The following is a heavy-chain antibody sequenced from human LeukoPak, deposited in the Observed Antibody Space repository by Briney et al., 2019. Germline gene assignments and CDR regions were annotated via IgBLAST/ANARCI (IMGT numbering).Heavy chain of an antibody. J-gene: IGHJ6*03. CDR3: ARARYGSGSYHYMDV. CDR2: INHSGST. V-gene: IGHV4-34*01. CDR1: GGSFSGYY. D-gene: IGHD3-10*01. Sequence: TPSETLSLTCAVYGGSFSGYYWSWIRQPPGKGLEWIGEINHSGSTNYNPSLKSRVTMSVDTSKNQFSLKLNSVTAADTAVYYCARARYGSGSYHYMDVWGKGTTVTISS.